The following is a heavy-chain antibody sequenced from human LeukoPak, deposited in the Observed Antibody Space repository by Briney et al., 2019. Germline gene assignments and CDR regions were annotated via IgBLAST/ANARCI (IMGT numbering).Heavy chain of an antibody. CDR2: ISYDGSNK. Sequence: GGSLRLSCAASGFTFSSYAMHWVRQAPDKGLEWVAVISYDGSNKYYADSVKGRFTISRDNSKNTLYLQMNSLRAEDTAVYYCARARGLLWFGEFHTWGQGTLVTVSS. CDR3: ARARGLLWFGEFHT. D-gene: IGHD3-10*01. CDR1: GFTFSSYA. J-gene: IGHJ5*02. V-gene: IGHV3-30-3*01.